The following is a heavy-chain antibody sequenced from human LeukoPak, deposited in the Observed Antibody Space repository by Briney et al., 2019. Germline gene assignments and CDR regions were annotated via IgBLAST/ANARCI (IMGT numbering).Heavy chain of an antibody. CDR2: IGSNSSYI. CDR3: ARDPTARTAAAGTSDY. V-gene: IGHV3-21*01. D-gene: IGHD6-13*01. CDR1: GFTLSSFG. Sequence: KTGGSLRLSRAASGFTLSSFGLNWVRPAPGKGLEWVSSIGSNSSYIYYAVSVRGRFTISRDNAKNSLYLQMNSVRAEDTAVYYCARDPTARTAAAGTSDYWGQGALVTVSS. J-gene: IGHJ4*02.